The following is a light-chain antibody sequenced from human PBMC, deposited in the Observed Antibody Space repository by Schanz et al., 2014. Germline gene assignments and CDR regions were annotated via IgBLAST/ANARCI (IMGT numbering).Light chain of an antibody. CDR1: SSDVGRYNL. CDR2: EGI. CDR3: SSYTSSSLWV. Sequence: QSVLTQPASVSGSPGQSITISCTATSSDVGRYNLVSWYQQHPGKAPKLMIYEGIKRPSGVSNHFSGSKSGNTASLTISGLQAEDEADYYCSSYTSSSLWVFGGGTKLTVL. J-gene: IGLJ3*02. V-gene: IGLV2-14*02.